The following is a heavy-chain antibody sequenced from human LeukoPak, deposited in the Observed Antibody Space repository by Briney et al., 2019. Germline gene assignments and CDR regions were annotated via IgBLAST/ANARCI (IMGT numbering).Heavy chain of an antibody. Sequence: AASVKVSCKASGFTFTSSAVHWVRQAPGKGLEWMGGFDPEDGETIYAQKFQGRVTMTRDTSISTAYMELSRLRSDDTAVYYCARDEEGDPDFWSGYYTGISSYYYYYGMDVWGQGTTVTVSS. CDR3: ARDEEGDPDFWSGYYTGISSYYYYYGMDV. CDR2: FDPEDGET. D-gene: IGHD3-3*01. J-gene: IGHJ6*02. V-gene: IGHV1-2*02. CDR1: GFTFTSSA.